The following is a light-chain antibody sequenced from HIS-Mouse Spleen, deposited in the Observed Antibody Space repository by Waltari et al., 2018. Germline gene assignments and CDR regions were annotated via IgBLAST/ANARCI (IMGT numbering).Light chain of an antibody. CDR1: SRDVGSSNL. V-gene: IGLV2-23*01. Sequence: QSALTQPASVSGSPGPSITISCTGTSRDVGSSNLVSWYQQHPGKAPKLMIYEGSKRPSGVSNRFSGSKSGNTASLTISGLQAEDEADYYCCSYAGSSTVVFGGGTKLTVL. J-gene: IGLJ2*01. CDR2: EGS. CDR3: CSYAGSSTVV.